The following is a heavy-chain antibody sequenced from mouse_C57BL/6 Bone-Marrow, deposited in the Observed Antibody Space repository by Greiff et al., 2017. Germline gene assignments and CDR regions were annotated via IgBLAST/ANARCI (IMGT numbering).Heavy chain of an antibody. CDR2: IHPNSGST. V-gene: IGHV1-64*01. CDR1: GYTFTSDW. J-gene: IGHJ2*01. CDR3: ARREVG. Sequence: QVQLQQPGAELVKPGDSVKLSCKASGYTFTSDWMPWVKQRPGQGREWIGMIHPNSGSTNYNEKFKSKATLTVDKSSSTAYIKPSSLTSEDSAVYYCARREVGWGQGTTLTVSS. D-gene: IGHD1-1*01.